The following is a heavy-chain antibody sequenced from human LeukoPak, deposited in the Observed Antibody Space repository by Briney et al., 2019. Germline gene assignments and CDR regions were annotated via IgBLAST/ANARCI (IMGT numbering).Heavy chain of an antibody. Sequence: GASVKVSCKASGYTFTGYYMHWVRQAPGQGLEWMGWINPNSGGTNYAQKFQGRVTMTRDTSISTAYMELSRLRSDDTAVYYCANNYDFSIGGAFDIWGQGTMVTVSS. CDR2: INPNSGGT. D-gene: IGHD3-3*01. CDR1: GYTFTGYY. CDR3: ANNYDFSIGGAFDI. J-gene: IGHJ3*02. V-gene: IGHV1-2*02.